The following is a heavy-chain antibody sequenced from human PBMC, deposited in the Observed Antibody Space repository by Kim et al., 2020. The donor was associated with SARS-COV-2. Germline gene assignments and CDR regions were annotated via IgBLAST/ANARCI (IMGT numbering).Heavy chain of an antibody. D-gene: IGHD2-21*01. Sequence: ANYAQKFQGRVTITADESTSTAYMELSSLRSEDTAVYYCARAVTVWCFDIWGQGTMVTVSS. V-gene: IGHV1-69*01. CDR2: A. J-gene: IGHJ3*02. CDR3: ARAVTVWCFDI.